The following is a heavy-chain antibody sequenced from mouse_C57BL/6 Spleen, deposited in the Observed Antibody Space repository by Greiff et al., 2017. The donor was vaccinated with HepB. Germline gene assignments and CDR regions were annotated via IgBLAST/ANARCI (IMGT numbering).Heavy chain of an antibody. D-gene: IGHD1-1*01. J-gene: IGHJ3*01. CDR2: ISYDGSN. V-gene: IGHV3-6*01. CDR3: ARGAVVAPIAY. CDR1: GYSITSGYY. Sequence: ESGPGLVKPSQSLSLTCSVTGYSITSGYYWNWIRQFPGNKLEWMGYISYDGSNNYNPSLKNRISITRDTSKNQFFLKLNSVTTEDTATYYCARGAVVAPIAYWGQGTLVTVSA.